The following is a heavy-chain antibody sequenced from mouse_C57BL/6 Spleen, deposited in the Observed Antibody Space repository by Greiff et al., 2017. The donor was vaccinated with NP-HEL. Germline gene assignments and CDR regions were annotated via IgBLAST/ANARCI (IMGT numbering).Heavy chain of an antibody. J-gene: IGHJ3*01. D-gene: IGHD2-4*01. CDR2: ITPSNGGT. V-gene: IGHV1-53*01. CDR3: ATAFYYDYDEGFAY. CDR1: GYTFTSYW. Sequence: QVQLKQPGTELVKPGASVKLSCKASGYTFTSYWMHWVKQRPGQGLEWIGNITPSNGGTNYNEKFKSKATLTVDKSSSTAYMQLSSLTSEDSAVYYCATAFYYDYDEGFAYWGQGTLVTVSA.